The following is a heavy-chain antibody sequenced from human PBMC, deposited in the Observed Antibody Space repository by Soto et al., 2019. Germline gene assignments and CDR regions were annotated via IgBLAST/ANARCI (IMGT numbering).Heavy chain of an antibody. V-gene: IGHV4-31*03. Sequence: QVQLQESGPGLVKPSQTLSLTCTVSGGSISSGGYYWSWIRQHPGKGLEWIGYIYYSGSTYYNPSLKSRXXIXVXXSKNQFSLKLSSVTAADTAVYYCARNGGPGHYFDYWGQGTLVTVSS. CDR3: ARNGGPGHYFDY. J-gene: IGHJ4*02. CDR1: GGSISSGGYY. CDR2: IYYSGST. D-gene: IGHD1-1*01.